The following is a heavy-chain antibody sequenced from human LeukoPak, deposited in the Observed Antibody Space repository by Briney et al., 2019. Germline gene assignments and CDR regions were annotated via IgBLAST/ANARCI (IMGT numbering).Heavy chain of an antibody. V-gene: IGHV3-64*01. Sequence: QPGGSLRLSCAASGFTFRSYSMVWVRQAPGKGLEYVSGITSNGGTTYYGNSVKGRFTISRDNSKDTLYLQMGSLRTEDMAVYYCARGIRWASDYWGQGTPVTVAS. D-gene: IGHD4-23*01. J-gene: IGHJ4*02. CDR2: ITSNGGTT. CDR1: GFTFRSYS. CDR3: ARGIRWASDY.